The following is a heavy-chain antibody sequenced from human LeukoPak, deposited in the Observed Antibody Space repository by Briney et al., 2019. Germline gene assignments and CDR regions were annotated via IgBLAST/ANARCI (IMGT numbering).Heavy chain of an antibody. J-gene: IGHJ4*02. Sequence: GGALRHSCVGSGFRLDDYGLSWVRPAPGKGLEWVSGINWRGDRTGYADSVKGRFTISRDNAQNSLYLQMSSLRAEDTALYYCAKDSYDLLAANGGQGALVTVSS. D-gene: IGHD3-9*01. V-gene: IGHV3-20*04. CDR3: AKDSYDLLAAN. CDR2: INWRGDRT. CDR1: GFRLDDYG.